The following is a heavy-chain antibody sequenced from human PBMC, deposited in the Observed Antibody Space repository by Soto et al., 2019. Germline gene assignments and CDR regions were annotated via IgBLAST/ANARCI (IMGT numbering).Heavy chain of an antibody. J-gene: IGHJ4*02. D-gene: IGHD4-4*01. Sequence: GSLRLSCAASGFSFSTYSMNWVRQAPGRGLEWVSPISSSSNYIYYGDSVKGRCTISRDNAKNSVYLHMSSLRAEDTALYYCARDQGTVAPSYFDSWGRGIQVTVSS. V-gene: IGHV3-21*01. CDR1: GFSFSTYS. CDR3: ARDQGTVAPSYFDS. CDR2: ISSSSNYI.